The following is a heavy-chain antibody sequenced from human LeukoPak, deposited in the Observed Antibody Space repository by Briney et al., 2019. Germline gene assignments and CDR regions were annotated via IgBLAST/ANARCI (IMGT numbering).Heavy chain of an antibody. CDR1: GYTFSNYY. J-gene: IGHJ6*02. CDR3: ARGGERSSGMDV. CDR2: INPSAGST. D-gene: IGHD6-19*01. Sequence: ASVKVSCKASGYTFSNYYMHRVRQAPGQGLEWMGIINPSAGSTSYAQKFQGRVTMTRDTSTSTVYMELSSLRFEDTAVYYCARGGERSSGMDVWGQGTTVTVSS. V-gene: IGHV1-46*01.